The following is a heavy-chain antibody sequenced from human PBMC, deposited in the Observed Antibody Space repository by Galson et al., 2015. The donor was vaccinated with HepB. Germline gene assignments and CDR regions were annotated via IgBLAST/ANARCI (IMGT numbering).Heavy chain of an antibody. CDR2: ISAYNGNT. J-gene: IGHJ5*02. Sequence: SVKVSCKASGYTFTSYGISWVRQAPGQGLEWMGWISAYNGNTNYAQKLQGRVTMTTDTSTSTAYMELRSLRSDDTAVYYCARVFLGYSSSRSPHWFDPWGQGTLVTASS. CDR3: ARVFLGYSSSRSPHWFDP. D-gene: IGHD6-6*01. CDR1: GYTFTSYG. V-gene: IGHV1-18*04.